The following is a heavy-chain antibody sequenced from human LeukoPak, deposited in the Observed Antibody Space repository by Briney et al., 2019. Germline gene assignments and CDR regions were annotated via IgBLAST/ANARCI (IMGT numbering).Heavy chain of an antibody. CDR3: AREGLRAYYFDY. J-gene: IGHJ4*02. Sequence: GGSLRLSCAASGFTFSSYSMNWVRQAPGKGLEWVSSISSSSSYIYYADSVKGRFTIFSDNAKNSLYLQMNSLRAEDTAVYYCAREGLRAYYFDYWGQGTLVTVSS. CDR2: ISSSSSYI. V-gene: IGHV3-21*06. CDR1: GFTFSSYS.